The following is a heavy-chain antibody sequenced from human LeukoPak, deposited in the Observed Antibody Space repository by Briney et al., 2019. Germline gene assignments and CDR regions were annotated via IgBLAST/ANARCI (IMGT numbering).Heavy chain of an antibody. CDR3: ARTLSVTGRFDP. Sequence: GESLKISCKSSGYSFTTYWTSWVRQMPGKGLEWMGRIDPSDSYTKYSPSFQGHVTISADKSISTAYVQWSSLKASDTGTYYCARTLSVTGRFDPWGQGTLVTVSS. CDR2: IDPSDSYT. CDR1: GYSFTTYW. V-gene: IGHV5-10-1*01. J-gene: IGHJ5*02. D-gene: IGHD2-21*02.